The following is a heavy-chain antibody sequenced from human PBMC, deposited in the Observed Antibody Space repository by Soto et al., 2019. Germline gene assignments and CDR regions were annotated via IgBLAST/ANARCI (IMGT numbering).Heavy chain of an antibody. CDR1: GGSISSGGYY. Sequence: SETLSLTCAVSGGSISSGGYYWSWIRQPPGKGLEWFGEINHSGSTNYNPSLKSRVTISVDTSKNQFSLKLSSVTAADTAVYYCARAPQYYYGSGSYYSVYYNGMPVWGQVTTVTVS. CDR2: INHSGST. J-gene: IGHJ6*02. V-gene: IGHV4-34*01. D-gene: IGHD3-10*01. CDR3: ARAPQYYYGSGSYYSVYYNGMPV.